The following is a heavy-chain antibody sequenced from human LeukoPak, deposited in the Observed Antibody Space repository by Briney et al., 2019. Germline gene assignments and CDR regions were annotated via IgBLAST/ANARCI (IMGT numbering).Heavy chain of an antibody. CDR2: IYYSGST. J-gene: IGHJ1*01. CDR1: GGSISSSSYY. CDR3: ARHWHSSGWRYFQH. V-gene: IGHV4-39*01. D-gene: IGHD6-19*01. Sequence: PSETLSLTCTVSGGSISSSSYYWGWIRQPPGKGLEWIGSIYYSGSTYYNPSLKSRVTISVDTSKNQFSLKLSSVTAADTAVYYCARHWHSSGWRYFQHWGQGTLVTVSS.